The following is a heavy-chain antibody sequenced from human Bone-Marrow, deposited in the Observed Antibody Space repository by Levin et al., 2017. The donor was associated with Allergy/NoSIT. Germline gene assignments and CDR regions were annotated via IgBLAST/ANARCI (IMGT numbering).Heavy chain of an antibody. CDR2: ISYDGSNK. Sequence: GGSLRLSCAASGFTFSSYGMHWVRQAPGKGLEWVAVISYDGSNKYYADSVKGRFTISRDNSKNTLYLQMNSLRAEDTAVYYCAKDRRIAAAGTPRFYFDYWGQGTLVTVSS. CDR1: GFTFSSYG. CDR3: AKDRRIAAAGTPRFYFDY. J-gene: IGHJ4*02. V-gene: IGHV3-30*18. D-gene: IGHD6-13*01.